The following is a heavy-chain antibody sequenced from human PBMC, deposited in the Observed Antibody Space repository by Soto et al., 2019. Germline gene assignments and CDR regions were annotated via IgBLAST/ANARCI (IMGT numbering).Heavy chain of an antibody. CDR2: IYYSGST. Sequence: SETLSLTCTVSGGSISSGDYYWSWIRQPPGKGLEWIGYIYYSGSTYYNPSLKSRVTISVDTSKNQFSLKLSSVTAADTAVYYCARAGVGATRAAGKNAFDIWGQGTMVTVSS. CDR3: ARAGVGATRAAGKNAFDI. D-gene: IGHD1-26*01. J-gene: IGHJ3*02. V-gene: IGHV4-30-4*01. CDR1: GGSISSGDYY.